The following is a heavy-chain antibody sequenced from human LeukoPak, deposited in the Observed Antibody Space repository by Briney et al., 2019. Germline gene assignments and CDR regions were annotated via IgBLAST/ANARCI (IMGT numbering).Heavy chain of an antibody. CDR1: SGSISSNNW. V-gene: IGHV4-4*02. CDR2: IYHSGST. Sequence: PSETLSLTCAVSSGSISSNNWRIWVRQSPEKGLEWIGEIYHSGSTNYNPSLKSRVTISVDKSKNQFSLKLSSVTTADTAVYYCARDLAAAGPDYWGQGTLVTVSS. J-gene: IGHJ4*02. CDR3: ARDLAAAGPDY. D-gene: IGHD6-13*01.